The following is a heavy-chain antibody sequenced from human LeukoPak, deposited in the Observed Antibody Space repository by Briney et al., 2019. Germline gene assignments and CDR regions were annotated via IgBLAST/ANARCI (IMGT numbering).Heavy chain of an antibody. V-gene: IGHV3-7*01. J-gene: IGHJ4*02. CDR3: ARDVPGTHARSGYSYGRSDY. CDR2: IKQDGSEK. D-gene: IGHD5-18*01. CDR1: GFTFSNYW. Sequence: GGSLRLSRAASGFTFSNYWMSWVRQAPGKGLEWVANIKQDGSEKNYVDSVKGRFTISRDDAKNSLYLQMNSLRGEDTAVYYCARDVPGTHARSGYSYGRSDYWGQGTLVTVYS.